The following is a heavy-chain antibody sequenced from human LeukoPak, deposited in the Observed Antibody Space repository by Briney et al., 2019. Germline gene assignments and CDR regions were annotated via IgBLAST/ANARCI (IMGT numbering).Heavy chain of an antibody. CDR2: INWNGGST. D-gene: IGHD3-3*01. Sequence: GGSLRLSCAASGFTFDDYGMSWVRQAPGKGLEWVSGINWNGGSTGYADSVKGRFTISRDNAKNSLYLQMNSLRAEDTALYYCAGVGYDFWSGYRDKYYFDYWGQGTLVTVSS. CDR1: GFTFDDYG. V-gene: IGHV3-20*04. J-gene: IGHJ4*02. CDR3: AGVGYDFWSGYRDKYYFDY.